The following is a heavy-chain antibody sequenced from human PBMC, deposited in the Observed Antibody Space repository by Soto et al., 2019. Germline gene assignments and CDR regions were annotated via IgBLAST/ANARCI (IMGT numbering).Heavy chain of an antibody. V-gene: IGHV5-51*01. CDR3: ARHAYDFWSGHPNPRYYYGMDV. Sequence: GESLKISCEASGYSFSSCWIGWVRQMPGKGLEWMAIINPTDSDTRYSPSFRGQVTISANKSISTAYLQWSSLKATDTAMYYCARHAYDFWSGHPNPRYYYGMDVWGQGTTVSVSS. CDR1: GYSFSSCW. J-gene: IGHJ6*02. CDR2: INPTDSDT. D-gene: IGHD3-3*01.